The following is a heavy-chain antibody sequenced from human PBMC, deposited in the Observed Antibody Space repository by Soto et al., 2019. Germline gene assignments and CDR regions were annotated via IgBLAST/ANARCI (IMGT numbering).Heavy chain of an antibody. J-gene: IGHJ4*02. CDR2: ISAHNGNT. Sequence: QVHLVQSGAEVKKPGASVKVSCKGSGYAFTTYGITWVRQAPGQGLEWMGWISAHNGNTNYAQKVQRRVTVTTDTSTNTAYMELRSLRSDDPAVYYCARGRYGDYWGQGDLVTVPS. D-gene: IGHD1-1*01. CDR1: GYAFTTYG. CDR3: ARGRYGDY. V-gene: IGHV1-18*01.